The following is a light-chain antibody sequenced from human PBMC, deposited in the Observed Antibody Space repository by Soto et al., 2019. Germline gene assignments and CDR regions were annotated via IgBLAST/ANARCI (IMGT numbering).Light chain of an antibody. J-gene: IGKJ2*01. CDR2: KAS. V-gene: IGKV1-5*03. CDR3: QQYDSYSYT. Sequence: DIQMTQSPSTLSASVGDRVTITCRASQTISAWLAWYQQKPGKAPKLLIYKASNLESGVPSKFSGSGSGTEFTLTISSLQPDDFAPYYCQQYDSYSYTFGQGTKREIK. CDR1: QTISAW.